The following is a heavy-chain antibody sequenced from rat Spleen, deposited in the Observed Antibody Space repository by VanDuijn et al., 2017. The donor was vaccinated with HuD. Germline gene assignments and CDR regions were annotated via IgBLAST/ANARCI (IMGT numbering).Heavy chain of an antibody. J-gene: IGHJ2*01. D-gene: IGHD1-12*02. V-gene: IGHV5-29*01. CDR2: ISYDGYIT. CDR3: ATDTFYDGTYYPGGFDY. CDR1: GFTFSNYG. Sequence: EVQLVESGGGLVQPGRSLKLSCAGSGFTFSNYGMAWVRQAPTKGLEWVAIISYDGYITYYRDSVKGRFTISRDNAKSTLYLQLDSLRSEDTATYYCATDTFYDGTYYPGGFDYWGQGVMVTVSS.